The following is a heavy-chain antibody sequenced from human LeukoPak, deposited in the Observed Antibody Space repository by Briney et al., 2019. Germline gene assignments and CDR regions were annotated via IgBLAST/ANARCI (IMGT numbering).Heavy chain of an antibody. CDR2: IYTSGST. J-gene: IGHJ4*02. CDR1: GGSISSYY. D-gene: IGHD1-1*01. V-gene: IGHV4-4*07. Sequence: PSETLSLTCTVSGGSISSYYWSWIRQPAGKGLEWIGRIYTSGSTNYNPSLKRRVTISVDTSKNQFSLKLSSGTAADTAVYYCARDPRYGHFDYWGQGTLVTVSS. CDR3: ARDPRYGHFDY.